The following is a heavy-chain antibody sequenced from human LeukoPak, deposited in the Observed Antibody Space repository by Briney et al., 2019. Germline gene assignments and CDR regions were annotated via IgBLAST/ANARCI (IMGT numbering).Heavy chain of an antibody. J-gene: IGHJ4*02. Sequence: GGSLRLSCAASGFTFSNAWMNWVRQAPGKGLEWVGRIKTKTDGGTIDYAAPVKGRFTISRDDSKNTLYLQMNSLKTEDTAVYYCTTDRDWSYGTFDYWGQGTLVTVSS. V-gene: IGHV3-15*01. CDR2: IKTKTDGGTI. D-gene: IGHD1-7*01. CDR3: TTDRDWSYGTFDY. CDR1: GFTFSNAW.